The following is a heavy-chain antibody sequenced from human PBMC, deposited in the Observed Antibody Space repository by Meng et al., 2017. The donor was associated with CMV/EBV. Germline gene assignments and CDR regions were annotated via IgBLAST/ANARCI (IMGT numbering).Heavy chain of an antibody. CDR2: ISSSGSTI. CDR3: ARGRRGYSGYDFYDY. V-gene: IGHV3-11*01. J-gene: IGHJ4*02. CDR1: GFTFSDYY. Sequence: GSLKISCAASGFTFSDYYMSWIRQAPGKGLEWVSYISSSGSTIYYADSVKGRFTISRDNAKNSLYLQMNSLRAEDTAVYYCARGRRGYSGYDFYDYWGQGTLVTVSS. D-gene: IGHD5-12*01.